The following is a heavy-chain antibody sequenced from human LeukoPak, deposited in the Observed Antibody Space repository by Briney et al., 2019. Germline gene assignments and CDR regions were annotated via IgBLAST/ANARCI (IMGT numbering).Heavy chain of an antibody. D-gene: IGHD3-9*01. CDR1: RFTFSSYG. V-gene: IGHV3-30*02. CDR2: IRYDGSNK. Sequence: GGSLRLSCAASRFTFSSYGMHWVRQAPGKGLEWVAFIRYDGSNKYYADSVKGRFTISRDNAKNTVYLQMNSLRAEDTALYFCVRSLTGTDDYWGQGTLVTVSS. CDR3: VRSLTGTDDY. J-gene: IGHJ4*02.